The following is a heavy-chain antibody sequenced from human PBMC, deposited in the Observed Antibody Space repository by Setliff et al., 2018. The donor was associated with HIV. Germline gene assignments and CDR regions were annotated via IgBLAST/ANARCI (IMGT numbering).Heavy chain of an antibody. CDR3: ARGEGSGWDTVEENYYNLDV. CDR2: IIPAFGTA. CDR1: GGTFSASG. V-gene: IGHV1-69*13. D-gene: IGHD6-19*01. Sequence: GASVKVSCKASGGTFSASGFSWVRQAPGQGLEWMGGIIPAFGTADYAQKFQGRVTITADASTSKAYMELISLRSEDTAVYYCARGEGSGWDTVEENYYNLDVWGPGTTVTVSS. J-gene: IGHJ6*02.